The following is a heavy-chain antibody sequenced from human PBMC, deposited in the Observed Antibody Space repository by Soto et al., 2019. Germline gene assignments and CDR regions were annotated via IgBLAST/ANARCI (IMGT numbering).Heavy chain of an antibody. Sequence: GGSLRLSCAASGFTFSSYGMHWVRQAPGKGLEWVAVISYDGSNKYYADSVKGRFTISRDNSKNTLYLQMNSLRAEDTAVYYCAKDQSGLEWGQYYYYYMDVWGKGTTVTVSS. J-gene: IGHJ6*03. CDR1: GFTFSSYG. V-gene: IGHV3-30*18. CDR2: ISYDGSNK. CDR3: AKDQSGLEWGQYYYYYMDV. D-gene: IGHD3-3*01.